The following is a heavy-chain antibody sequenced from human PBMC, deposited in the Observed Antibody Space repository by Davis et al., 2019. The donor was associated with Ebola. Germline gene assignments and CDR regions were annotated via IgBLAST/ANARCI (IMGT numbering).Heavy chain of an antibody. V-gene: IGHV3-48*02. Sequence: LSLTCAASGFTFSSYSMNWVRQAPGKGLEWVSYISSSSSTIYYADSVKGRFTISRDNAKNSLYLQMNSLRDEDTAVYYCARDMTTVTRRRWYFDLWGRGTLVTVSS. J-gene: IGHJ2*01. CDR3: ARDMTTVTRRRWYFDL. D-gene: IGHD4-17*01. CDR1: GFTFSSYS. CDR2: ISSSSSTI.